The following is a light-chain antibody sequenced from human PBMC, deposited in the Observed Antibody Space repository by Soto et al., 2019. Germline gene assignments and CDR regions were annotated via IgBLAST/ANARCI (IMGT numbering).Light chain of an antibody. CDR3: QQRSNWPRGLT. J-gene: IGKJ4*01. V-gene: IGKV3-11*01. Sequence: EIVLTQSPATPSLSPGERATLSCRASQSVSSYLAWYQQKPGQAPRLLIYDASNRATGIPARFSGSGSGTDFTLTISSLEPEDFAVYYCQQRSNWPRGLTFGGGTKVEIK. CDR2: DAS. CDR1: QSVSSY.